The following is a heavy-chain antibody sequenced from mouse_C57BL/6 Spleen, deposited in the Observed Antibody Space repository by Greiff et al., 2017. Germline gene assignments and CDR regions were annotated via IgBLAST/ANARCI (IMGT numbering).Heavy chain of an antibody. Sequence: QVQLQQPGAELVRPGSSVKLSCKASGYTFTSYWMHWVKQRPIQGLEWIGNIDPSDSETHYNQKFKDKATLTVDKSSSTAYMQLSSLTSEDSAVYYCARYGPLYAMDYWGQGTSVTVSS. CDR3: ARYGPLYAMDY. D-gene: IGHD1-1*01. J-gene: IGHJ4*01. V-gene: IGHV1-52*01. CDR2: IDPSDSET. CDR1: GYTFTSYW.